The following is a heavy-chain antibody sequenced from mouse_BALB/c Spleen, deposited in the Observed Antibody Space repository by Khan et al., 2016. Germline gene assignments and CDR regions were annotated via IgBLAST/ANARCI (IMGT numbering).Heavy chain of an antibody. J-gene: IGHJ2*01. D-gene: IGHD3-1*01. CDR3: ASYGSSGSCFGY. CDR1: GDSITSGY. CDR2: ISYSGST. Sequence: EVQLQESGPSLVKPSQTLSLTCSVTGDSITSGYWNWIRKFPGNKLEYMGYISYSGSTYYNPSLKSRISTTRDTSKNQYYLQLNSVTTEDTATYCCASYGSSGSCFGYWGQGTTPTVSS. V-gene: IGHV3-8*02.